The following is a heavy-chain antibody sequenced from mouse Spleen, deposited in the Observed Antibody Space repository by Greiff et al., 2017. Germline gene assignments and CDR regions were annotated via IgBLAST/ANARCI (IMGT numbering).Heavy chain of an antibody. CDR3: ARRRHYYAMDY. V-gene: IGHV1-52*01. CDR1: GYTFTSYW. CDR2: IDPSDSET. J-gene: IGHJ4*01. Sequence: VQLQQPGAELVRPGSSVKLSCKASGYTFTSYWMHWVKQRPIQGLEWIGNIDPSDSETHYNQKFKDKATLTVDKSSSTAYMQLSSLTSEDSAVYYCARRRHYYAMDYWGQGTSVTVSS.